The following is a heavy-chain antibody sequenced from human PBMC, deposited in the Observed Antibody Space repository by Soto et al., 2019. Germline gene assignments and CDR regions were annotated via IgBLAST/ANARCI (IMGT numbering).Heavy chain of an antibody. CDR1: GDSVSSNSAA. D-gene: IGHD2-15*01. V-gene: IGHV6-1*01. Sequence: PSQTLSLTCAISGDSVSSNSAAWNCIRQSPSRGLEWLGRTYYRSKWYNDYAVSVKSRITINPDTSKNQFSLQLNSVTPEDTAVYYCARGHVGALGYCSGGSCYAFIPILIDWGQGTLVTVSS. CDR3: ARGHVGALGYCSGGSCYAFIPILID. CDR2: TYYRSKWYN. J-gene: IGHJ4*02.